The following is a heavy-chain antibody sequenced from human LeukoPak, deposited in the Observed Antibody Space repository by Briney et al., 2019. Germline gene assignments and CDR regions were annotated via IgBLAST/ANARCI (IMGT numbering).Heavy chain of an antibody. D-gene: IGHD3-22*01. V-gene: IGHV3-15*07. J-gene: IGHJ4*02. CDR1: GFTFDYYW. Sequence: TGGSLRLSCAASGFTFDYYWMHWVRQAPGRGLEWVGRIRSKAAGGTTEYAAPVKGRFTISRDDSKNTLYLQMNSLITDDTAVYYCALGSANYDSSGFDCWGQGTLVTVSS. CDR2: IRSKAAGGTT. CDR3: ALGSANYDSSGFDC.